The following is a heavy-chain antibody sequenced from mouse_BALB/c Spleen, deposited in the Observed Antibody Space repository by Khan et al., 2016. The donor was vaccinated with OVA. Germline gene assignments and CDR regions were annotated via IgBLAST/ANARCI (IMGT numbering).Heavy chain of an antibody. Sequence: QVQLQQPGAELVKPGTSVKISCKASGYTFTSYYMYWVKQRPGQGLEWIGGINPNNGDSNFNEKFKSKATLTVDKSSSTAYMQLGILTSEDSAVSYCARSGYGNAFAYWGQGTLVTVSA. CDR2: INPNNGDS. D-gene: IGHD2-1*01. CDR1: GYTFTSYY. V-gene: IGHV1S81*02. CDR3: ARSGYGNAFAY. J-gene: IGHJ3*01.